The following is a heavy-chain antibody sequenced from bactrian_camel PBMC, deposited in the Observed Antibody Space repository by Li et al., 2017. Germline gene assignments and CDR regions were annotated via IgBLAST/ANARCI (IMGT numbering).Heavy chain of an antibody. CDR1: GYTYSRYC. J-gene: IGHJ6*01. D-gene: IGHD3*01. V-gene: IGHV3S26*01. CDR2: VKSDGAT. Sequence: HVQLVESGGGSVQAGGSLRLSCRASGYTYSRYCMAWFRQAPGKEREAVATVKSDGATSYADSVSVRFTISKDNAENIPYLQKIAVMGLGIGPRALGARGPRSPSPR.